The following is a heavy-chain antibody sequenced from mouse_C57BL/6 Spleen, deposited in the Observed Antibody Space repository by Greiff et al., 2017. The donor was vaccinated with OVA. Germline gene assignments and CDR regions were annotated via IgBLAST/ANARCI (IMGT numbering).Heavy chain of an antibody. J-gene: IGHJ2*01. CDR2: IYPGSGNT. CDR1: GYTFTDYY. V-gene: IGHV1-76*01. D-gene: IGHD1-1*01. Sequence: QVQLQQSGAELVRPGASVKLSCKASGYTFTDYYINWVKQRPGQGLEWIARIYPGSGNTYYNEKFKGKATLTAEKSSSTAYMQLSSLTSEDAAVYVCARTDYGSSYGYWGQGTTLTVSS. CDR3: ARTDYGSSYGY.